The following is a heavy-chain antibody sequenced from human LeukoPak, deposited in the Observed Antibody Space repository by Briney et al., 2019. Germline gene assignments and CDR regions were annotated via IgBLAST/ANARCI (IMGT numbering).Heavy chain of an antibody. J-gene: IGHJ5*02. V-gene: IGHV1-69*06. CDR1: GGTFSSYA. CDR2: IIPVFGTA. CDR3: ARDRGIAEADSFDP. D-gene: IGHD6-13*01. Sequence: ASVKVSCKASGGTFSSYAISWVRQAPGQGLEWMGGIIPVFGTANYAQKFQGRVTMTSDTSTSTAYMELRSLRSDDTAVYYCARDRGIAEADSFDPWGQGTLVTVSS.